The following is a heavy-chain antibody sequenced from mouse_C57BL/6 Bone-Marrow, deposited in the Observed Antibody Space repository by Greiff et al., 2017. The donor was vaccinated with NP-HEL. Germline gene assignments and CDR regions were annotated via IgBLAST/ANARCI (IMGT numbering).Heavy chain of an antibody. J-gene: IGHJ3*01. CDR2: IYPGSGST. CDR3: ALRVYDYFPWFAY. V-gene: IGHV1-55*01. D-gene: IGHD2-4*01. Sequence: QVQLQQPGAELVKPGASVKMSCKASGYTFTSYWITWVKQRPGQGLEWIGDIYPGSGSTNYNEKFKSKATLTVDTSSSTAYMQLSSLTSEDSAVYYCALRVYDYFPWFAYWGQGTLVTVSA. CDR1: GYTFTSYW.